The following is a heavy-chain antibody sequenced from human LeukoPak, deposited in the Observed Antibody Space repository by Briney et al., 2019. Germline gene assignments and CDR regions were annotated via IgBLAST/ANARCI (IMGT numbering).Heavy chain of an antibody. Sequence: GGSLRLSCAASGFSFSRYNMNWVRQAPGKGLEWVAYITGSSSSIYYADSVKGRFTISRDSAKNSLYLQMNSLRAEDTAVYYCATAGTPDYWGQGTLVTVSS. CDR3: ATAGTPDY. V-gene: IGHV3-48*01. D-gene: IGHD6-13*01. CDR1: GFSFSRYN. J-gene: IGHJ4*02. CDR2: ITGSSSSI.